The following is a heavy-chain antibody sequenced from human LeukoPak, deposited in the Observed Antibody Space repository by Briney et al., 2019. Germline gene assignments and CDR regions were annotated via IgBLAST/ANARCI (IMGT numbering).Heavy chain of an antibody. D-gene: IGHD3-16*01. V-gene: IGHV1-18*01. Sequence: ASVKVFCKTSGYTFSNYGIRWVRQAPGQGLVWMGWISGYNGNTNYAQTLQGRVTMTTDTATRTAYMEMRSLRSDDTAVYYCARESVVRTRRGDDAFDIWGQGTMVTVSS. CDR3: ARESVVRTRRGDDAFDI. J-gene: IGHJ3*02. CDR2: ISGYNGNT. CDR1: GYTFSNYG.